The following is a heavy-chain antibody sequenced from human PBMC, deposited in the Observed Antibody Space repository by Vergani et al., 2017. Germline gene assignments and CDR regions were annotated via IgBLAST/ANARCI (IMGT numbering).Heavy chain of an antibody. CDR3: ARARGRTFRYSSSWDLDY. CDR1: GGSISSGSYH. J-gene: IGHJ4*02. V-gene: IGHV4-61*02. D-gene: IGHD6-13*01. CDR2: IYTSGST. Sequence: QVQLQESGPGLVKPSQTLSLTCTVSGGSISSGSYHWSWIRQPAGKGLEWIGRIYTSGSTNYNPSLKSRVTISVDTAKNQFSLNLSSVTAADTAVYYCARARGRTFRYSSSWDLDYWGQGTLVTVSS.